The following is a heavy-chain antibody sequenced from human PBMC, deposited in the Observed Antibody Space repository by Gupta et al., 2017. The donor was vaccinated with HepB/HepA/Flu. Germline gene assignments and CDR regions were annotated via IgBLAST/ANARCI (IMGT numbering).Heavy chain of an antibody. Sequence: QVQLVQSGAEVKKPGASVKVSCKASGYTFTSYGISWVRQAPGQGLEWMGWISAYNGNTNYAQKLQGRVTMTTDTSTSTAYRELRNLRSEDTAVYYCARECPTRGNYYGSGTLDVWGQGTTVTVSS. CDR2: ISAYNGNT. V-gene: IGHV1-18*01. CDR1: GYTFTSYG. J-gene: IGHJ6*02. CDR3: ARECPTRGNYYGSGTLDV. D-gene: IGHD3-10*01.